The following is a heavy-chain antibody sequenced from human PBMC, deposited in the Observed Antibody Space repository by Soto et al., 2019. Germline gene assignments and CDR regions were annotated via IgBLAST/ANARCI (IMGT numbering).Heavy chain of an antibody. CDR1: GYTFTSYG. J-gene: IGHJ4*02. CDR3: ARDPEDNLTGYVLDY. Sequence: ASVKVSCKASGYTFTSYGISWVRQAPGQGLEWMGWISAYNGNTNYAQKLQGRVTMTTDTSTSTAYMELRSLRSDDTAVYYCARDPEDNLTGYVLDYWGQGTLVTVSS. D-gene: IGHD3-9*01. V-gene: IGHV1-18*04. CDR2: ISAYNGNT.